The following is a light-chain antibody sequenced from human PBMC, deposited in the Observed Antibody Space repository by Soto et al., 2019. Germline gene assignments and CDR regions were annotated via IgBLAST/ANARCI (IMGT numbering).Light chain of an antibody. CDR2: AAS. J-gene: IGKJ3*01. V-gene: IGKV3-20*01. Sequence: EIVLTQSPGTLSLSPGDRATLSCRASQSVSSNYLACYQQKPGQAPRLLIHAASIRATGIPDRFSGSGSGTDFTLTISRLEPEDFAVYYCQQYGTSLFTFGPGTKVDIK. CDR1: QSVSSNY. CDR3: QQYGTSLFT.